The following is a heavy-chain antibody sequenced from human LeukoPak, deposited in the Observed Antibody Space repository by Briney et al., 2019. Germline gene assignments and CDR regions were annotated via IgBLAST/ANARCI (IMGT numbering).Heavy chain of an antibody. CDR3: ARGKPDMTYGYYFDY. D-gene: IGHD4-17*01. V-gene: IGHV4-30-4*01. CDR1: GGSISSGDYY. CDR2: IYYSGST. J-gene: IGHJ4*02. Sequence: SQTLSLTCTVSGGSISSGDYYWSWIRQPPGKGLEWNGYIYYSGSTYYNPSLKSRVTISVDTSKNQFSLKLSSVTAADTAVYYCARGKPDMTYGYYFDYWGQGTLVTVSS.